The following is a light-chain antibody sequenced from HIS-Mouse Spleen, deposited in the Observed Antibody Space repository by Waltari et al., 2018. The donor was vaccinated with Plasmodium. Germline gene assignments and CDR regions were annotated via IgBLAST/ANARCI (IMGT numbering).Light chain of an antibody. CDR3: CSYAGSSTWV. CDR2: EGS. V-gene: IGLV2-23*01. J-gene: IGLJ3*02. Sequence: QSALTQPASVSGSPGQSITISCPGTSSDVGCYNLVSWYQQHPGKAPKLMSYEGSKRPSGVSNRFSGSKSGNTASLTISGLQAEDEADYYCCSYAGSSTWVFGGGTKLTVL. CDR1: SSDVGCYNL.